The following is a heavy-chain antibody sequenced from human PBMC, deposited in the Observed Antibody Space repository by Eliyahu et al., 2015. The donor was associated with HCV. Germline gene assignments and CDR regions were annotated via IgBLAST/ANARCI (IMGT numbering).Heavy chain of an antibody. CDR3: ATQRPADSSGYYAPSLYTFDY. Sequence: QVQLVEPGGGLVKPGXSLRLSCAAXGFTFSDYXLSWTRQAPGKGLEWVSYISSSGSTIYYADXVKGRFTISRDNAKNSLYLQMNSLRAEDTAVYYCATQRPADSSGYYAPSLYTFDYWGQGTLVTVSS. V-gene: IGHV3-11*04. J-gene: IGHJ4*02. CDR1: GFTFSDYX. CDR2: ISSSGSTI. D-gene: IGHD3-22*01.